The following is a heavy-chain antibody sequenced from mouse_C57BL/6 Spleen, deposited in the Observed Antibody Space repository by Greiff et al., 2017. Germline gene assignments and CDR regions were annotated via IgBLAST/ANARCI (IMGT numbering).Heavy chain of an antibody. CDR1: GYTFTTYP. Sequence: VKLQESGAELVKPGASVKMSCKASGYTFTTYPIEWMKQNHGKSLEWIGNFHPYNDDTKYNEKFKGKATLTVEKSSSTVYLELSRVTSDDSAVYYCARGCSSGYLGAMDYWGQGTSVTVSS. J-gene: IGHJ4*01. CDR2: FHPYNDDT. D-gene: IGHD3-2*02. V-gene: IGHV1-47*01. CDR3: ARGCSSGYLGAMDY.